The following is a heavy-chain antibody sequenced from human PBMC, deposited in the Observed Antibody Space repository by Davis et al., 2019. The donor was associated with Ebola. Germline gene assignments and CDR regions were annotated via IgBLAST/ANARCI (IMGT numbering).Heavy chain of an antibody. CDR3: ARDKYSIVGVTDY. D-gene: IGHD1-26*01. Sequence: AASVKVSCKASGYTFTAYYLHWVRQAPGQGLEWMGWISAYNGNTDYAQKLQGRVTMTTDTSTSTAYMELRSLRSDDTAVYYCARDKYSIVGVTDYWGQGTLVTVSS. CDR2: ISAYNGNT. J-gene: IGHJ4*02. V-gene: IGHV1-18*04. CDR1: GYTFTAYY.